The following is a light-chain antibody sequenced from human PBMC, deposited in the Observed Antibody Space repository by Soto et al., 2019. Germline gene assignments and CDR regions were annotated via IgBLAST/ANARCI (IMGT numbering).Light chain of an antibody. CDR2: SAS. Sequence: DVQLTQSPSFMSLSAGDRVTITCLASQGISNSLAWYQQKPGKAPKLLIYSASTLQSGVPSRFSGGFSGTEFTLTISSLQPEDFATYYCQQLYRYPITFGQGTRLEIK. J-gene: IGKJ5*01. CDR3: QQLYRYPIT. CDR1: QGISNS. V-gene: IGKV1-9*01.